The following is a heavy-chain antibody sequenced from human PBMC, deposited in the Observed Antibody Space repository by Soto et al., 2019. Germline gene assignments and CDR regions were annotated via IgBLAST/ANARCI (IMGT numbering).Heavy chain of an antibody. D-gene: IGHD3-10*01. CDR3: ARIITMVRGVIMSRFDP. CDR2: IYYSGST. Sequence: QVQLQESGPGLVKPSETLSLTCTVSGGSISSYYWSWIRQPPGKGLEWIGYIYYSGSTNYNPSLKSRVTISVDTSKNQFSLKLSSVTAADTAVYYCARIITMVRGVIMSRFDPWGQGTLVTVSS. J-gene: IGHJ5*02. V-gene: IGHV4-59*01. CDR1: GGSISSYY.